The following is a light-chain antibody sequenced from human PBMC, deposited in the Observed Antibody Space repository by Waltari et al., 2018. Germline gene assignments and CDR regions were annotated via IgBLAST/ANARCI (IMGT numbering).Light chain of an antibody. V-gene: IGLV2-23*01. CDR1: SSDVGSYNL. CDR3: CSYAGSNTWV. Sequence: QSALTQPASVSGSPGQSITISCTGTSSDVGSYNLVSWYQQHPGKAPKLMIYEGSKRPSGVSNRFSGYKSGNTASLTISGLQAEDEADYYCCSYAGSNTWVFGEGTKLTVL. J-gene: IGLJ3*02. CDR2: EGS.